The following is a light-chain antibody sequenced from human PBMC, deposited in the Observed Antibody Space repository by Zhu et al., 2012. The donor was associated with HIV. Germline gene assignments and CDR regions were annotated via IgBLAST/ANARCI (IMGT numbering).Light chain of an antibody. CDR1: QSIGTN. CDR3: QQYGRSPFT. V-gene: IGKV3-15*01. Sequence: EIVLTQSPASLSVSPGERATLSCRASQSIGTNLAWYQQKGGQAPRLLIHGAFVRATGVPARFSGSESGTDFTLTISRLEPEDFAVYYCQQYGRSPFTFGGRDQGGDQT. CDR2: GAF. J-gene: IGKJ4*01.